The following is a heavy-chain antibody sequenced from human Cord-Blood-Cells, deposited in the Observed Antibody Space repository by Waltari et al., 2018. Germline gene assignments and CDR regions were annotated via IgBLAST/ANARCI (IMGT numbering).Heavy chain of an antibody. D-gene: IGHD5-12*01. CDR1: GGIFSSYA. J-gene: IGHJ5*02. V-gene: IGHV1-69*01. CDR2: IIPIFGTA. CDR3: ARDRSIDIVATNWFDP. Sequence: QVQLVQSGAEVKKPGSSVKVSCKASGGIFSSYAISWVRQAPGQGLEWMGGIIPIFGTANYAQKFQGRVTITADESTSTAYMELSSLRSEDTAVYYCARDRSIDIVATNWFDPWGQGTLVTVSS.